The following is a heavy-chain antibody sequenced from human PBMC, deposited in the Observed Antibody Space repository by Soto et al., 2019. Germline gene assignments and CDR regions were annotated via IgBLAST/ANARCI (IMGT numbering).Heavy chain of an antibody. J-gene: IGHJ6*02. CDR2: ISGSGDST. D-gene: IGHD2-8*01. Sequence: EVQLLESGGGFIHPGGSLRLSCAASGFSFSSFAMNWVRQAPGKGLEWVSIISGSGDSTFYADSVKGRFTISRDNSKSTLYLQINGLRAEDTAVYYCAKTRGAMIYAISVYGMDVWGQGTTVTVSS. CDR3: AKTRGAMIYAISVYGMDV. V-gene: IGHV3-23*01. CDR1: GFSFSSFA.